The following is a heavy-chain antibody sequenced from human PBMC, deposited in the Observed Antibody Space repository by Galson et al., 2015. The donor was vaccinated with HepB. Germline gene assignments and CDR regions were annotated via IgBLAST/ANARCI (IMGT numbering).Heavy chain of an antibody. CDR3: ARHIVVVPAAILRLDAFDI. Sequence: SLRLSCAASGFTVSSNYMSWVRQAPGKGLEWVSVIYSGGSTYYADSVKGRFTISRDNSKNTLYLQMNSLRAEDTAVYYCARHIVVVPAAILRLDAFDIWGQGTMVTVSS. V-gene: IGHV3-53*01. J-gene: IGHJ3*02. CDR2: IYSGGST. D-gene: IGHD2-2*02. CDR1: GFTVSSNY.